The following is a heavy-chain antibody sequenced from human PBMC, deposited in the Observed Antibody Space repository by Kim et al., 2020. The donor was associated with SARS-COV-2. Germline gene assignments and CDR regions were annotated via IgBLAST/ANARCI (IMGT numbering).Heavy chain of an antibody. J-gene: IGHJ2*01. V-gene: IGHV1-69*01. Sequence: QGRVTITADESTSTAYMELSSLRSEDTAVYYCARMYYYDSSGHTHWYFDLWGRGTLVTVSS. CDR3: ARMYYYDSSGHTHWYFDL. D-gene: IGHD3-22*01.